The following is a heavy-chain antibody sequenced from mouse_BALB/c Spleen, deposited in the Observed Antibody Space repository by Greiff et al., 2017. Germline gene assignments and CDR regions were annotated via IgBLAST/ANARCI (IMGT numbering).Heavy chain of an antibody. V-gene: IGHV2-9*02. CDR2: IWAGGST. CDR1: GFSLTSYG. J-gene: IGHJ4*01. CDR3: ARDKNYYGSSYAMDY. Sequence: VQRVESGPGLVAPSQSLSITCTVSGFSLTSYGVHWVRQPPGKGLEWLGVIWAGGSTNYNSALMSRLSISKDNSKSQVFLKMNSLQTDDTAMYYCARDKNYYGSSYAMDYWGQGTSVTVSS. D-gene: IGHD1-1*01.